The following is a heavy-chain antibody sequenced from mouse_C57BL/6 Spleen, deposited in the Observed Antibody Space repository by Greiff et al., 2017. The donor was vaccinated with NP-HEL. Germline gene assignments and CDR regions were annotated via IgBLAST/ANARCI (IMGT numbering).Heavy chain of an antibody. D-gene: IGHD2-5*01. J-gene: IGHJ3*01. V-gene: IGHV2-6-1*01. CDR2: IWSDGST. CDR1: GFSLTSYG. CDR3: ARHGVYSKGPFAY. Sequence: QVQLKESGPGLVAPSQSLSITCTVSGFSLTSYGVHWVRQPPGKGLEWLVVIWSDGSTTYNSALKSRLSISKDNSKSQVFLKMNSLQTDDTAMYYCARHGVYSKGPFAYWGQGTLVTVSA.